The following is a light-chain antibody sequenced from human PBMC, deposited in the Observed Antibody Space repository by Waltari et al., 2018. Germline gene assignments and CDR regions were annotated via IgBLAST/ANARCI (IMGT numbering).Light chain of an antibody. J-gene: IGKJ1*01. CDR3: RQYNSDPT. CDR2: KAS. CDR1: QSLSSW. V-gene: IGKV1-5*03. Sequence: DIQMTQSPSTLSASVGDRVTITCRASQSLSSWSAWYEQKPGKAPKLLLYKASSLESGVPSRFSGSGSETEFTLTTSSLQPDDFATYYCRQYNSDPTFGQGTKVEIK.